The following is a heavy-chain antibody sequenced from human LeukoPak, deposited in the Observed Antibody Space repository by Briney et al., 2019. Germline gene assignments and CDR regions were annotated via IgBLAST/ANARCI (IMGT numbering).Heavy chain of an antibody. CDR3: ARADSGNDPSAFDI. V-gene: IGHV4-34*01. D-gene: IGHD2-15*01. Sequence: SETLSLTCAVYGGSFSGYYWSWIRQPPGKGLEWIGEINHSGSTNYNPSLKSRVTISVDTSKNQFSLKLSSVTAADTAVYYCARADSGNDPSAFDIWGQGTMVTVSS. CDR1: GGSFSGYY. CDR2: INHSGST. J-gene: IGHJ3*02.